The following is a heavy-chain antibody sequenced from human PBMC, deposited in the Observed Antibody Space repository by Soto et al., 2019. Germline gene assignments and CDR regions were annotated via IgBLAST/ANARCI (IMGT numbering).Heavy chain of an antibody. V-gene: IGHV1-69*13. J-gene: IGHJ2*01. CDR2: IIPIFGTA. Sequence: GASVKVSCKASGGTFSSYAISWVRQAPGQGLEWMGGIIPIFGTANYAQKFQGRVTITADESTSTAYMELSSLRSADTAVYYCARVSVDSSSWIYWYFDLWGRGTLVTVSS. CDR1: GGTFSSYA. D-gene: IGHD6-13*01. CDR3: ARVSVDSSSWIYWYFDL.